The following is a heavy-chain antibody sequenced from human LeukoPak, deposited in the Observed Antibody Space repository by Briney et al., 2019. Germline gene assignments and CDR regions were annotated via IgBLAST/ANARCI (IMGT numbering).Heavy chain of an antibody. Sequence: PGGSLRLSCAASGFTFSSYGMHWVRQAPGKGLEWVAVIYSGGSKYYGHSVKGRFTISRDNSKNTLYLQMNSLRAEDTAVYYCARDYRSGIYSFYGMDVWGQGTTVTVSS. CDR3: ARDYRSGIYSFYGMDV. CDR1: GFTFSSYG. V-gene: IGHV3-NL1*01. J-gene: IGHJ6*02. CDR2: IYSGGSK. D-gene: IGHD3-10*01.